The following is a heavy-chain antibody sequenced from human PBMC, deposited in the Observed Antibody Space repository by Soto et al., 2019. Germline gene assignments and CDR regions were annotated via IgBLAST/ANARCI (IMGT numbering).Heavy chain of an antibody. CDR1: GYSISSGYY. CDR2: IYHSGST. D-gene: IGHD6-19*01. CDR3: ARDSKAVAGTELIDY. J-gene: IGHJ4*02. Sequence: SETLSLTCAVSGYSISSGYYWGWSRQPPGKGLEWIGSIYHSGSTYYNPSLKSRVTISVDTSKNQFSLKLSSVTAADTAVYYCARDSKAVAGTELIDYWGQGTLVTVSS. V-gene: IGHV4-38-2*02.